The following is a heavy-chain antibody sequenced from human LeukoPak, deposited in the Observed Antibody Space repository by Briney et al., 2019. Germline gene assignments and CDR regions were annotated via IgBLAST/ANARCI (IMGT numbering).Heavy chain of an antibody. D-gene: IGHD3-22*01. CDR3: AREYYYDSSGYYYYYGMDV. CDR1: GFTFSDYY. V-gene: IGHV3-11*06. Sequence: PGGSLRLSCAASGFTFSDYYMSWIRQAPGKGLEWVSYISSSSSYTNYADSVKGRFTISRDNAKNSLYLQMNSLRAEDTAVYYCAREYYYDSSGYYYYYGMDVWGQGTTVTVSS. CDR2: ISSSSSYT. J-gene: IGHJ6*02.